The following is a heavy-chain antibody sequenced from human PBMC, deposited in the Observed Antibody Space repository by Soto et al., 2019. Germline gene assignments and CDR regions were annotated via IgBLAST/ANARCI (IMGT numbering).Heavy chain of an antibody. CDR3: ARGPFRPSAMDV. J-gene: IGHJ6*02. V-gene: IGHV1-69*10. CDR2: TIPALGKT. Sequence: SGKVSFKTSGDNFKKNVFTWVRQAPGQGLEWMGGTIPALGKTHYIEKFQGRVTITVDDATRTVYMEVRDLTSEDTAIYYCARGPFRPSAMDVWGQGTTVTVSS. CDR1: GDNFKKNV. D-gene: IGHD3-10*01.